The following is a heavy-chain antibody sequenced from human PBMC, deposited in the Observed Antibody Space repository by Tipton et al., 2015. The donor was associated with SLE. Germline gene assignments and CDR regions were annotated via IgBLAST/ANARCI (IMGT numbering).Heavy chain of an antibody. CDR3: ARERAVGPHPLGDAFDI. CDR1: GFTFSSYA. J-gene: IGHJ3*02. V-gene: IGHV3-11*01. CDR2: ISSSGSTI. D-gene: IGHD1-26*01. Sequence: SLRLSCAASGFTFSSYAMSWVRQAPGKGLEWVSYISSSGSTIYYADSVKGRFTISRDDAKNSLYLQMNSLRAEDTAVYYCARERAVGPHPLGDAFDIWGQGAMVTVSS.